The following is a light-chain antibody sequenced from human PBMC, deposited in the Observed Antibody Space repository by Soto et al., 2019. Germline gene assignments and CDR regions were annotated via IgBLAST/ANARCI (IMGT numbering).Light chain of an antibody. Sequence: DIQMTQSPSAMSASVGDRVTITCRASQDIGNYLAWFQQKPGEVPQRLIYGASSLQSGVPSRFSGSGPGTDFTLTINSLQPEDFATYYCLQHNSFPPTFGQGTRLDIK. CDR2: GAS. CDR1: QDIGNY. CDR3: LQHNSFPPT. J-gene: IGKJ5*01. V-gene: IGKV1-17*03.